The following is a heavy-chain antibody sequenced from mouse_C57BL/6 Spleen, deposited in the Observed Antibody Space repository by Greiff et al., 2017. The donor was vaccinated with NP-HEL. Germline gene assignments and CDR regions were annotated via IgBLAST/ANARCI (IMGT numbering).Heavy chain of an antibody. CDR3: TRDYEGTWFAY. Sequence: EVKLVESGGGLVQPGGSMKLSCVASGFTFSNYWMNWVRQSPEKGLEWVAQIRLKSDNYATHYAESVKGRFTISRDDSKSSVYLQINNLRAEDTGIYYCTRDYEGTWFAYWGQGTLVTVSA. V-gene: IGHV6-3*01. CDR1: GFTFSNYW. CDR2: IRLKSDNYAT. J-gene: IGHJ3*01. D-gene: IGHD2-4*01.